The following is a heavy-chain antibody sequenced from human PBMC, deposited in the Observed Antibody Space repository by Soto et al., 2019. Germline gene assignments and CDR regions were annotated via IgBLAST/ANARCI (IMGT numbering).Heavy chain of an antibody. D-gene: IGHD3-3*01. Sequence: PGGSLRLSCAASGFTFSSYSMNWVRQAPGKGLEWVSSISSSSSYIYYADSVKGRFTISRDNAKNSLYLQMNSLRAEDTAVYYCARGRGYDFWSGPVDYWGQGTLVTVSS. CDR1: GFTFSSYS. V-gene: IGHV3-21*01. CDR3: ARGRGYDFWSGPVDY. CDR2: ISSSSSYI. J-gene: IGHJ4*02.